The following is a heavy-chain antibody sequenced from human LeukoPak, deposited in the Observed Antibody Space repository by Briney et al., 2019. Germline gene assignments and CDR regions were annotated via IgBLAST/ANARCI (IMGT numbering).Heavy chain of an antibody. CDR1: GYTFTSYG. V-gene: IGHV1-18*01. J-gene: IGHJ4*02. CDR3: ARVGGGSHSQGLMRY. CDR2: ISAYNGNT. D-gene: IGHD3-16*01. Sequence: ASVKVSCKASGYTFTSYGISWVRQAPGQGLGWMGWISAYNGNTNYAQKLQGRVTMTTDTSTSTAYMELRSLRSDDTAVYYCARVGGGSHSQGLMRYWGQGTLVTVSS.